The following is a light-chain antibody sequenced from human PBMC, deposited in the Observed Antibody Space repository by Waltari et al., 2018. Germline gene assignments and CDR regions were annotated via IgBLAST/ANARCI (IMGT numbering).Light chain of an antibody. V-gene: IGLV1-44*01. CDR2: SDY. Sequence: QSVLTQPPSASGAPGQRVTISCSGSSFNIGSNVVNWYQQLPGAAPQLLIYSDYQRPSGVLDRFSGSKSGTAGSLAISALQSEDEAEYYCSTWDDSLSGVVFGVGTKLTVL. CDR3: STWDDSLSGVV. J-gene: IGLJ3*02. CDR1: SFNIGSNV.